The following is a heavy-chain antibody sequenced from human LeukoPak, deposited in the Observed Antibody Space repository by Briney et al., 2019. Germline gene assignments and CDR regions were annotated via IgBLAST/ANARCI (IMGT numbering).Heavy chain of an antibody. CDR3: ARDRYCSSTSCYGYYYYGMDV. Sequence: ASVKVSCKASGYTFISYYMHWVRQAPGQGLEWMGIINPSGGNTRYAQKFQGRVTLTRDTSTSTAYMELRSLRSDDTAVYYCARDRYCSSTSCYGYYYYGMDVWGQGTTVTVSS. J-gene: IGHJ6*02. D-gene: IGHD2-2*01. V-gene: IGHV1-46*01. CDR1: GYTFISYY. CDR2: INPSGGNT.